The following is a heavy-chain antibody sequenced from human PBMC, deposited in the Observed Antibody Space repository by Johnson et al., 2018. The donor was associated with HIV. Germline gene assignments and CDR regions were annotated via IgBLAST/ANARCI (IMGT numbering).Heavy chain of an antibody. V-gene: IGHV3-33*01. J-gene: IGHJ3*02. D-gene: IGHD6-13*01. CDR2: IWYDGSNK. Sequence: QVQLVESGGGVVQPGRSLRLSCAASGFNFSTYGMHWVRRAPGKGLEWVAVIWYDGSNKYYGDFVQGRFTISRDYSMNTRFMQMNSLRAADTAVYYCARGRVAAGGMRGGGFDIWGQGTMVTVSS. CDR3: ARGRVAAGGMRGGGFDI. CDR1: GFNFSTYG.